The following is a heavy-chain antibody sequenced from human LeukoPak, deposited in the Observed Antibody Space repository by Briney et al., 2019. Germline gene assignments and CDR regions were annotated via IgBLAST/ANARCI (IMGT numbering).Heavy chain of an antibody. V-gene: IGHV3-23*01. Sequence: PGRSLRLSCTASGFTFSSYAMSWVRQAPGKGLEWVSAISGSGGSTYYADSVKGRFTISRDNSKNTLYLQMNSLRAEDTAVYYCARFPGIAAAGTNFDYWGQGTLVTVSS. CDR3: ARFPGIAAAGTNFDY. D-gene: IGHD6-13*01. CDR1: GFTFSSYA. CDR2: ISGSGGST. J-gene: IGHJ4*02.